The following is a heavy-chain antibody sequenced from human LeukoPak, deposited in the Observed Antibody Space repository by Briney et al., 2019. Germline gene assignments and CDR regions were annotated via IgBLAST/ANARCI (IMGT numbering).Heavy chain of an antibody. V-gene: IGHV1-2*02. J-gene: IGHJ3*02. CDR1: GYTFTGYY. CDR3: ARRMTTTDAFDI. CDR2: INPNSGGT. D-gene: IGHD4-17*01. Sequence: GASVKVSCKASGYTFTGYYMHWVRQAPGQGLEWMGWINPNSGGTNYAQKFQGRATMTRDTSISTAYMELSRLRSDDTAVYYCARRMTTTDAFDIWGQGTMVTVSS.